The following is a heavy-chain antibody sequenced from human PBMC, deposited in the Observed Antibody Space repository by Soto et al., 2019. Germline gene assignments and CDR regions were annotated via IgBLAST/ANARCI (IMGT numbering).Heavy chain of an antibody. CDR3: ASQEMATKNVDAFDI. J-gene: IGHJ3*02. Sequence: PGESLKISCKASGYSFTTYWIGWVRQMPWKGLEWMGIIYPGDSDTKYSPSLQGQVSISADTSISTAYLQWTSLKASDTAMYYCASQEMATKNVDAFDIWGQGTMVTVSS. V-gene: IGHV5-51*01. CDR1: GYSFTTYW. CDR2: IYPGDSDT. D-gene: IGHD5-12*01.